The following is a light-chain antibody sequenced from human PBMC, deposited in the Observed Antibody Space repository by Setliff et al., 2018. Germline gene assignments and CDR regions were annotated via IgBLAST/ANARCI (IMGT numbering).Light chain of an antibody. V-gene: IGKV2-28*01. CDR3: MQALQTPRT. J-gene: IGKJ1*01. Sequence: DTVMTQSPLSLPVTPGESASIXXXXXXSXXHXXGXXXXXXXXXXXXXXXQLLXXXGSTRASGVPDRFSGSGSGTDFTLKISRVEAEDVGVYYCMQALQTPRTFGQGTKVDIK. CDR2: XGS. CDR1: XSXXHXXGXXX.